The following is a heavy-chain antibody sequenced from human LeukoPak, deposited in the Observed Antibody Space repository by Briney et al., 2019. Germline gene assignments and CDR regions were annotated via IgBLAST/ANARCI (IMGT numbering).Heavy chain of an antibody. CDR3: ARLTKNDSGTYRFGKKKRGYMDV. D-gene: IGHD3-10*01. J-gene: IGHJ6*03. Sequence: PSETLSLTCTVSGGSISSSSYYGGWIRQPPGKGLEWSGEMNHSESTNYNPSLKSRVTISVGTSKNQFSLTLSSVTAADTAVYYCARLTKNDSGTYRFGKKKRGYMDVWGKGPTVTISS. CDR1: GGSISSSSYY. V-gene: IGHV4-39*07. CDR2: MNHSEST.